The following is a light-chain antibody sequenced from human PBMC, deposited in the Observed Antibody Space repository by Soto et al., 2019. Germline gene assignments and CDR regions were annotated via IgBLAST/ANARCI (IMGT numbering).Light chain of an antibody. J-gene: IGLJ1*01. CDR2: DVS. Sequence: QSVLTQPASVSGSPGQSITISCTGSSSDVGHYNLVSWYQLHPGKAPRIMIYDVSNRPSGVSNRFSGSKSGNTASLTISGLQAEDEADYYCSSYSTSSTLYVFGTGTKLTVL. CDR1: SSDVGHYNL. CDR3: SSYSTSSTLYV. V-gene: IGLV2-14*01.